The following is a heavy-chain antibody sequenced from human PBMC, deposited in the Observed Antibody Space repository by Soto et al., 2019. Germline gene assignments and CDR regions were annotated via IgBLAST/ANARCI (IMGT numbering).Heavy chain of an antibody. V-gene: IGHV5-51*01. CDR3: ARQTIDFWSDYGYYYYGMDV. D-gene: IGHD3-3*01. Sequence: GESLKISCKGSGYSFTSYWIGWVRQMPGKGLEWMGIIYPGDSDTRYSPSFQGQVTISADKSISTAYLQWSSLKASDTAMYYCARQTIDFWSDYGYYYYGMDVWGQGTTVTVSS. CDR1: GYSFTSYW. CDR2: IYPGDSDT. J-gene: IGHJ6*02.